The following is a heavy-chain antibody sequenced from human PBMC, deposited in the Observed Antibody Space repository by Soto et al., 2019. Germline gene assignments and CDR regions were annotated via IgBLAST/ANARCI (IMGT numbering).Heavy chain of an antibody. CDR1: GFTFSSYA. J-gene: IGHJ6*02. CDR2: ISYDGSNK. D-gene: IGHD1-26*01. CDR3: ARDKVGSYPYYGMDV. V-gene: IGHV3-30-3*01. Sequence: QVQLVESGGGVVQPGRSLRLSCAASGFTFSSYAMHWVRKAPGKGLEWVAVISYDGSNKYYADSVKGRFTISRDNSKNTLYLQMNSLRAKDTAVYYCARDKVGSYPYYGMDVWGQGTTVTVSS.